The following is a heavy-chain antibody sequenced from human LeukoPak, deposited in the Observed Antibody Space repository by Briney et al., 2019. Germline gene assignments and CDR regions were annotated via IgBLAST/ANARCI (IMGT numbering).Heavy chain of an antibody. CDR3: ARSHYPFESYFDY. D-gene: IGHD1-26*01. CDR1: GFTFSSYG. J-gene: IGHJ4*02. Sequence: GRSLRLSCAASGFTFSSYGMHWVRQAPGKGLEWVAVIWYDGSNKYYADSVKGRFTIPRDNSKNTLYLQMNSLRAEDTAVYYCARSHYPFESYFDYWGQGTLVTVSS. V-gene: IGHV3-33*01. CDR2: IWYDGSNK.